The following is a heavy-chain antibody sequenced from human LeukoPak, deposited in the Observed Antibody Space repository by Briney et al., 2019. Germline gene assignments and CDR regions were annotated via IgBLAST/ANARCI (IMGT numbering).Heavy chain of an antibody. CDR2: MSYDGRNK. D-gene: IGHD3-22*01. CDR3: ATGWHYSDSSGYYY. V-gene: IGHV3-30-3*01. CDR1: GFTFDNYA. Sequence: PGGSLRLSCAASGFTFDNYAMHWVRQAPGKGLDWVAAMSYDGRNKYYADSVKGRFTISRDNPKNTLYLQMNSLRAEDTAIYYCATGWHYSDSSGYYYWGQGTLVTVSS. J-gene: IGHJ4*02.